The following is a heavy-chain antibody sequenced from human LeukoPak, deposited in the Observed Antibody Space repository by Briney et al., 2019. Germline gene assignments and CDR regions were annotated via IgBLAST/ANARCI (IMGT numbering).Heavy chain of an antibody. Sequence: GWSLRLSCAASGFTFSSYGMHGVRQAPGKGLKGVAVIWYDGSNQYYAHSLKGRFTISKDDPKNTLYLQMNNLRAQDTPWYYVARARRPTSLLAFDIWGHGKLVTVSP. CDR1: GFTFSSYG. CDR3: ARARRPTSLLAFDI. CDR2: IWYDGSNQ. J-gene: IGHJ3*02. V-gene: IGHV3-33*01.